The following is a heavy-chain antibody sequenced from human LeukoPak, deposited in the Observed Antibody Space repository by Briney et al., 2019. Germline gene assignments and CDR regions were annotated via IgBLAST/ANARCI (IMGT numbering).Heavy chain of an antibody. V-gene: IGHV4-39*07. CDR2: IYYSGST. CDR3: ARDRYYYDSSGYDY. CDR1: GGSITSSNFY. Sequence: SETLSLTCTVSGGSITSSNFYWGWIRQPPGQGLEWIGSIYYSGSTYYSPSLKSRVTISVDTSKNQFSLKLNSVTAADTAVYYCARDRYYYDSSGYDYWGQGTLVTVSS. D-gene: IGHD3-22*01. J-gene: IGHJ4*02.